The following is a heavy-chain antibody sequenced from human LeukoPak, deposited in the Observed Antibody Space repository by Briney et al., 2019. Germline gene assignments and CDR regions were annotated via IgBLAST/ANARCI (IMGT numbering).Heavy chain of an antibody. D-gene: IGHD6-6*01. J-gene: IGHJ6*02. V-gene: IGHV3-30-3*01. CDR2: ISYDGSNK. CDR1: GFTFSSYA. CDR3: AREGSSSSLRYYYYGMDV. Sequence: GSLRLSGAASGFTFSSYAMHWVRQAPGKGLEWVAVISYDGSNKYYADSVKGRFTISRDNSKNTLYLQMNSLRAEDTAVYYCAREGSSSSLRYYYYGMDVWGQGTTVTVSS.